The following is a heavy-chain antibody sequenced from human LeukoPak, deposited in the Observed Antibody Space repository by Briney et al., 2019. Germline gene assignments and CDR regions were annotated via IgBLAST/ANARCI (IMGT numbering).Heavy chain of an antibody. CDR1: GGTIRTNGYY. D-gene: IGHD3-3*01. CDR2: IYYSGSA. Sequence: SETLSLTCAVSGGTIRTNGYYWGWIRQTPGKGLEWIGSIYYSGSADYNPSLKSRVTISVDTSKKQFSLKMVSVTAADTAVYYCAKGGPVTYYDFWSGYPCDYWGQGTLVTVSS. V-gene: IGHV4-39*07. J-gene: IGHJ4*02. CDR3: AKGGPVTYYDFWSGYPCDY.